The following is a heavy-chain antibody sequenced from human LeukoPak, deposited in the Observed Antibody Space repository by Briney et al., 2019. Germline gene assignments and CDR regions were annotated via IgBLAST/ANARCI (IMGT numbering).Heavy chain of an antibody. CDR1: GFTFSSYW. CDR2: IKKDGGER. CDR3: ARAYCSSTSCFG. V-gene: IGHV3-7*01. Sequence: PGGSLRLSCAASGFTFSSYWMNWVRQAPGKGLEWVANIKKDGGERYYVDSVKGRFTISRDNTKKSLYLQMNTLRAEDTAVYYCARAYCSSTSCFGWGQGTLVTVSS. D-gene: IGHD2-2*01. J-gene: IGHJ4*02.